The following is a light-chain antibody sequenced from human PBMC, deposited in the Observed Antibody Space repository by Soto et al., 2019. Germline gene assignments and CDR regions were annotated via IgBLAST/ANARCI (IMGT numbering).Light chain of an antibody. CDR2: DAS. J-gene: IGKJ4*01. CDR3: QQRSNWPLT. V-gene: IGKV3-11*01. Sequence: EIVLTQSPATLSLSPGERAILSCRASQSVSSYLAWYHQKPGQAPRLLIYDASNRATGIPARFSGSGSGTDFTLTISSLEPEDFAVYYCQQRSNWPLTFGGGTKV. CDR1: QSVSSY.